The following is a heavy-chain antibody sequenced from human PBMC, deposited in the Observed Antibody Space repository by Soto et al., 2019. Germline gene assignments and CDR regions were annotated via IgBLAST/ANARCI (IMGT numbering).Heavy chain of an antibody. CDR3: ARPSGYCSSTSCKGGDAFDI. Sequence: GGSLRLSCAASGFTFRSYSMNWVRQAPGKGLEWISYISSSSSTIFYADSVKGRFTISRDNAKNSLYLQMNSLRAEDTAVYYCARPSGYCSSTSCKGGDAFDIWGQGTMVTVSS. CDR1: GFTFRSYS. V-gene: IGHV3-48*01. J-gene: IGHJ3*02. D-gene: IGHD2-2*01. CDR2: ISSSSSTI.